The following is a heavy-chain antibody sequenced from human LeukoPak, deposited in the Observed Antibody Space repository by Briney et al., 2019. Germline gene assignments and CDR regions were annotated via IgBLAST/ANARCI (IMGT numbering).Heavy chain of an antibody. CDR3: AKDRRVTPIPFDY. V-gene: IGHV3-23*01. Sequence: GGSLRLSCAAFGFSFNNYAMSWVRQAPGKGLEWVSAISGSGDNTYYADSVKGRFTISRDISKNRLYLQMNSLRAEDTAIYYCAKDRRVTPIPFDYWGQGTLVTVSS. CDR1: GFSFNNYA. D-gene: IGHD2-21*02. J-gene: IGHJ4*02. CDR2: ISGSGDNT.